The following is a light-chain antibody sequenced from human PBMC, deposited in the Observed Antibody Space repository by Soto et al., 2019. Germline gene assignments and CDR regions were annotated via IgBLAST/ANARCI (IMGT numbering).Light chain of an antibody. CDR3: QQYSKWPQT. Sequence: EIVMTQSPATLSVSPGERATLSCRASQSISSNLAWYQQKPGQAPRLLMFRTSSRATGFPARFSGSGSGTEFNLTISSLQSEDFGVYYCQQYSKWPQTFGQGTKVDIK. J-gene: IGKJ1*01. V-gene: IGKV3-15*01. CDR2: RTS. CDR1: QSISSN.